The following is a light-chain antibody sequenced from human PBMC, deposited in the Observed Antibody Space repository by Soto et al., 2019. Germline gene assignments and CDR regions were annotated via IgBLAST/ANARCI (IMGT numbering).Light chain of an antibody. Sequence: QSVLTQPPSVSGAPGQRVTISCTGGSSNIGAGYDVHWYQQLPGTAPKLLIYGNSNRPSGVPDRFSGSKFGTSASLAITGLQAEDEADYYCQSYDSSLSGYVCGTGTKVTVL. CDR3: QSYDSSLSGYV. J-gene: IGLJ1*01. CDR1: SSNIGAGYD. V-gene: IGLV1-40*01. CDR2: GNS.